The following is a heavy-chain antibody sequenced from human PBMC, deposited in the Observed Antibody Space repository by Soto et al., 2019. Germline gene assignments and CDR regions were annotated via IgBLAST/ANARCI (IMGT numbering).Heavy chain of an antibody. J-gene: IGHJ5*02. D-gene: IGHD1-1*01. CDR2: ISGGAGTT. CDR1: GLTFRNSG. V-gene: IGHV3-23*01. CDR3: ASFGWNVPPFEA. Sequence: EVQLLESGGGLVQPGESLRLSCAASGLTFRNSGMSGVRQAPGKGLEWVSAISGGAGTTDYAESVKGRFTISRDNSKKAMYLQMNSLRVEDTAVYYCASFGWNVPPFEAWGQGTLVSVSS.